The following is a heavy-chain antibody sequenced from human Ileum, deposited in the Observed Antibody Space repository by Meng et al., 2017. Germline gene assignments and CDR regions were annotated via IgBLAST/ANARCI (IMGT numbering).Heavy chain of an antibody. D-gene: IGHD2-15*01. CDR2: IYLAGSP. V-gene: IGHV4-4*02. Sequence: QGPLQESGPVLVEASGTMSRTCTVSGGSISSSFYWSWVRQSPGKGLEWIGQIYLAGSPNYNPSLESRVTISVDKSKNQFSLRLTSVTAADTAIFYCVRHGGKYFDSWGQGTLVTVSS. CDR1: GGSISSSFY. J-gene: IGHJ4*02. CDR3: VRHGGKYFDS.